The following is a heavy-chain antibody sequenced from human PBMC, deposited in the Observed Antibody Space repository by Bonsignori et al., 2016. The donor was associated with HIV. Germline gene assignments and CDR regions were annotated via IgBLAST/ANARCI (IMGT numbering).Heavy chain of an antibody. Sequence: WVRQAPGQGLEWMGWINAYSGDTNFAQKFQGRVTMTRDTSIDTAYMELSRLRSDDTAVYYCARLVEQSSSPDYWGQGTLVTVSS. D-gene: IGHD6-13*01. CDR3: ARLVEQSSSPDY. J-gene: IGHJ4*02. V-gene: IGHV1-2*02. CDR2: INAYSGDT.